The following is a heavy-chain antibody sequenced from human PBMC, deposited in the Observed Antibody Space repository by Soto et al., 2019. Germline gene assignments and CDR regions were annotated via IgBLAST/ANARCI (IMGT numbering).Heavy chain of an antibody. Sequence: QITLKESGPPLVNPTQTLTLTCTFSGFSLSTSGVGVGWIRQPPGKALEWLALIYWDDDKRYSPSLKSRLTITKDTSKNQVVLTMTNMDPVDTATYYCAHTLIVATISEAWFDPWGQGTLVTVSS. V-gene: IGHV2-5*02. CDR1: GFSLSTSGVG. D-gene: IGHD5-12*01. J-gene: IGHJ5*02. CDR3: AHTLIVATISEAWFDP. CDR2: IYWDDDK.